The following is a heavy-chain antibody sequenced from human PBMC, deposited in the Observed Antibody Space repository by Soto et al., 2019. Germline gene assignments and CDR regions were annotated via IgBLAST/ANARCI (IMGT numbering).Heavy chain of an antibody. Sequence: ASVKVSCKASGGTFSSYAISWVRQAPGQGLEWMGGIIPIFGTANYAQKFQGRVTITADESTSTAYMELSSLRSEDTAVYYCATPVQQLGYDYYYYGMDVWGQGTTVTVSS. CDR2: IIPIFGTA. CDR1: GGTFSSYA. J-gene: IGHJ6*02. CDR3: ATPVQQLGYDYYYYGMDV. D-gene: IGHD6-13*01. V-gene: IGHV1-69*13.